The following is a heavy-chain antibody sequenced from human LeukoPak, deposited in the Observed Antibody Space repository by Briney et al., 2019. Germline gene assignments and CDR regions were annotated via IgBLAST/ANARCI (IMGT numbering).Heavy chain of an antibody. Sequence: ASVKVSCKASGYTFTVYYIHWVRQAPGQGLEWMGRINPNSGGTNYAQMFQGRVTMTRDTSISTAYIELSRLSSDDTAVYYCARDGKETADRNTPLDYWGQGSLVTVSS. CDR1: GYTFTVYY. D-gene: IGHD2-21*02. J-gene: IGHJ4*02. CDR2: INPNSGGT. V-gene: IGHV1-2*06. CDR3: ARDGKETADRNTPLDY.